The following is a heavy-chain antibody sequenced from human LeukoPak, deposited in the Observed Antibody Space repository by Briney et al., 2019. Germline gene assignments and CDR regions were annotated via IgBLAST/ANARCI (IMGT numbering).Heavy chain of an antibody. D-gene: IGHD6-19*01. V-gene: IGHV3-23*01. J-gene: IGHJ4*02. CDR3: AKHRVSGWYSSFSG. CDR1: GFTFSSYA. CDR2: ISGSGGST. Sequence: QPGGSLRLSCAASGFTFSSYAMSWVRQAPGKGLEWVSVISGSGGSTYYADSVKGRFTISRDNSKNTLYLQMNTLRAEDTAVYYCAKHRVSGWYSSFSGWGQGTLVTVSS.